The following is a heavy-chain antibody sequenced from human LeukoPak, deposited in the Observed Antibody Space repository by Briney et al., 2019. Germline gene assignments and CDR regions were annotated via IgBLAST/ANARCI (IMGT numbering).Heavy chain of an antibody. D-gene: IGHD6-13*01. CDR1: GGSFSGYY. Sequence: SETLSLTCAVYGGSFSGYYLTWIRQPPGKGLEWIGEINHSGSTSYNPSLKSRVTISVDTSKNQFSLKLRSVTAADTAVYYCAREVDSSSWYGDYYHYYMDVWGKGTTVTVSS. CDR3: AREVDSSSWYGDYYHYYMDV. V-gene: IGHV4-34*01. CDR2: INHSGST. J-gene: IGHJ6*03.